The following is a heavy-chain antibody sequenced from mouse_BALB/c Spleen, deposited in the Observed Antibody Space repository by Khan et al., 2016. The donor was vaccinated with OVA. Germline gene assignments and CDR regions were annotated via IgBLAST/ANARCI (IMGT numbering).Heavy chain of an antibody. CDR1: GYTFTSYV. CDR3: AKNYRYDVYFDY. CDR2: IYPFNDDT. D-gene: IGHD2-14*01. J-gene: IGHJ2*01. V-gene: IGHV1S136*01. Sequence: IQLVQSGPELVKPGASVKMSCEASGYTFTSYVIHWVKQKPGQGLEWIGYIYPFNDDTKYNEKFKGKATLTSDTSSSTAYMELRSLNSEDSAVYYCAKNYRYDVYFDYWGQGTTLTVSS.